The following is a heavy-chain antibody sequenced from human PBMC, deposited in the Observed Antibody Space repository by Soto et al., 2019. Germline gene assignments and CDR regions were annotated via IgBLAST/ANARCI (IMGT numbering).Heavy chain of an antibody. D-gene: IGHD1-1*01. CDR3: ARGRYGDY. CDR1: GYTFTSYG. J-gene: IGHJ4*02. Sequence: QVHLVQSGAEVKKPGASVKVSCKASGYTFTSYGITWVRQAPGQGLEWMGWISAHNGNTDYAQKLQGRVIVTRDTSTSTAYMERRSLISDDTAVYYCARGRYGDYWGQGARVTVSS. V-gene: IGHV1-18*01. CDR2: ISAHNGNT.